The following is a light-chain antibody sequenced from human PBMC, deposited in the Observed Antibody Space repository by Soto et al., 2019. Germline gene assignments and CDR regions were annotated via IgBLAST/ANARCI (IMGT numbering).Light chain of an antibody. CDR2: EVS. CDR3: SSYTSSSTVV. V-gene: IGLV2-14*01. CDR1: SSDVGIYKY. J-gene: IGLJ2*01. Sequence: QSALPQPASVSGSPGQSITISCTGTSSDVGIYKYVSWYQQHPGKAPNLMIYEVSNRPSGVSNRFSGSKSGNTASLTISGLQAEDEADYYCSSYTSSSTVVFGGGTKVTVL.